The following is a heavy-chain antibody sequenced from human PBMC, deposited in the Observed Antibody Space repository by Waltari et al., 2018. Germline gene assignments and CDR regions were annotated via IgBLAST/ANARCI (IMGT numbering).Heavy chain of an antibody. D-gene: IGHD3-3*01. J-gene: IGHJ6*02. CDR2: IKSEMYGGAA. V-gene: IGHV3-15*07. CDR1: GFTFNNAW. CDR3: ATAGSTTISGVIFYYGLDV. Sequence: EVQLVESGGGLVKPGGSLRLSCAASGFTFNNAWMNWVRQSPGRGLEWVGRIKSEMYGGAADYSTPVKGRFIISRDDSENTLYLQMNSLKTEDTGVYYCATAGSTTISGVIFYYGLDVWGQGTTVTVSS.